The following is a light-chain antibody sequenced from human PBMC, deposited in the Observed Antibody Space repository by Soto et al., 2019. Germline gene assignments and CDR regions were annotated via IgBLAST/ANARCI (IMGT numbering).Light chain of an antibody. J-gene: IGKJ1*01. V-gene: IGKV3D-15*01. CDR1: QSVNVY. CDR3: QQRGGSPPTWT. Sequence: EIVMTQSPAPLSVSPGERATLSCRASQSVNVYLAWYQQKPGQAPRLLMFGASSRATGIPARFSGSGSGTECNVSISSLQSEDFAVYFCQQRGGSPPTWTFGQGTKV. CDR2: GAS.